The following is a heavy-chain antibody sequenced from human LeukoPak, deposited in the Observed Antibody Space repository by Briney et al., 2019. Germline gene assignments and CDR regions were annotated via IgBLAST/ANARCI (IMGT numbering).Heavy chain of an antibody. J-gene: IGHJ4*02. CDR1: GGSISSYY. Sequence: PSETLSLTCTVSGGSISSYYWSWIRQSPGKWLEWIGYIYYSGNTNCNPSLKSRVSISIDTSKNQFSLKLSSVTAADTAVYYCARVGSGGFEYWGQGTLVTVSA. D-gene: IGHD1-26*01. V-gene: IGHV4-59*01. CDR3: ARVGSGGFEY. CDR2: IYYSGNT.